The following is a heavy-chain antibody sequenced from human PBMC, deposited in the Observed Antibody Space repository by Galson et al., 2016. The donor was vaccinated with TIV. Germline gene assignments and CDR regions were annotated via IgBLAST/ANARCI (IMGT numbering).Heavy chain of an antibody. V-gene: IGHV3-23*01. J-gene: IGHJ5*02. Sequence: SLRLSCAASGFKISTYGMSWVRQAPGKGLEWVSSISGTGLSIYYADSVMGRFTISRDNSKNTVYLQMHGLRAEDTALYYCAKGPGATSLLLPGSAGLFHTWGQGTLVTVSS. D-gene: IGHD2-15*01. CDR3: AKGPGATSLLLPGSAGLFHT. CDR1: GFKISTYG. CDR2: ISGTGLSI.